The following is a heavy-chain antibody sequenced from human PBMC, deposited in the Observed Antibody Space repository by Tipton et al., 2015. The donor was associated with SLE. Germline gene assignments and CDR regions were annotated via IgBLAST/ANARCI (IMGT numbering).Heavy chain of an antibody. V-gene: IGHV3-7*01. CDR1: VFTFSNYA. CDR2: INGDGRHI. J-gene: IGHJ4*02. D-gene: IGHD7-27*01. CDR3: ARDPGWGSLDY. Sequence: SLRLSCAASVFTFSNYAMHWVRQAPGKGLECVAIINGDGRHINYVDSVKGRFTISRDNTKNSLYLQMNSLRADDSAVYFCARDPGWGSLDYWGQGTLVIVSS.